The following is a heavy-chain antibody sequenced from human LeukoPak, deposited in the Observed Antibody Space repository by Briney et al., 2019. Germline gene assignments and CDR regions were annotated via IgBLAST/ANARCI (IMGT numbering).Heavy chain of an antibody. D-gene: IGHD3-9*01. V-gene: IGHV5-51*01. CDR1: GYSFTSYW. J-gene: IGHJ6*03. CDR2: IYPGDSDT. Sequence: GEPLKISCKGSGYSFTSYWIGWVRPMPGKGLEWMGIIYPGDSDTRYSPSFQGQVTISAYKSISTAYLQWSSLKASDTAMYYCARLPGYDILTGVDYYYMDVWGKGTTVTVSS. CDR3: ARLPGYDILTGVDYYYMDV.